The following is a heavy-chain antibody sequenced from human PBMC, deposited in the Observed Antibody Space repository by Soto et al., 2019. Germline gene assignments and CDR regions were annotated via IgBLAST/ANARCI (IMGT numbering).Heavy chain of an antibody. D-gene: IGHD2-15*01. Sequence: GASVKVSCTASGYTFTSYGISCVRQAPGQGLEWMGWISAYNGNTNYAQKLQGRVTMTTDTSTSTAYMELRSLRSDDTAVYYCARDGPAVAATLGVDYWGQGTLVTVSS. CDR2: ISAYNGNT. CDR3: ARDGPAVAATLGVDY. CDR1: GYTFTSYG. V-gene: IGHV1-18*01. J-gene: IGHJ4*02.